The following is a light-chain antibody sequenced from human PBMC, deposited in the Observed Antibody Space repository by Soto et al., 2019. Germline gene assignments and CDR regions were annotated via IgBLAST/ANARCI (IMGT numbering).Light chain of an antibody. V-gene: IGKV3-20*01. CDR2: GAS. CDR1: QSVSSSY. J-gene: IGKJ1*01. CDR3: QQYST. Sequence: DIVLTQSPGTLSLSPGERATLSCRASQSVSSSYLAWYQQKPGQAPRLLIYGASSRATGIPDRFSGSGSGTDFTLTISRLEPEDFAVYYCQQYSTFGQGTKVDI.